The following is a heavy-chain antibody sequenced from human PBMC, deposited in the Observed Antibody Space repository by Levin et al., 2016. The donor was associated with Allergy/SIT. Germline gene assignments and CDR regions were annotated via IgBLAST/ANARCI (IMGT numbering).Heavy chain of an antibody. D-gene: IGHD6-13*01. J-gene: IGHJ4*02. Sequence: GESLKISCAASGFIFNNYWMNWVRQGPAKGLVWVARINRDGTITQYADSVQGRFTITRDNAKNTLDLQMNSLRIEDTGLYYCARDVGYSSNWFWGQGTLVTVSS. CDR1: GFIFNNYW. V-gene: IGHV3-74*03. CDR3: ARDVGYSSNWF. CDR2: INRDGTIT.